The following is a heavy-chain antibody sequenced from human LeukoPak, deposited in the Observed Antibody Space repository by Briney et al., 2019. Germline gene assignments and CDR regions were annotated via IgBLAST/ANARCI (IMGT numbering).Heavy chain of an antibody. J-gene: IGHJ4*02. D-gene: IGHD6-13*01. V-gene: IGHV3-9*01. CDR2: ISWNSGSI. CDR1: GFNFINTW. CDR3: AKDQPIAAADY. Sequence: PGGSLRLSCAASGFNFINTWMHWVRQAPGKGLEWVSGISWNSGSIGYADSVKGRFTISRDNAKNSLYLQMNSLRAEDTAVYYCAKDQPIAAADYWGQGTLVTVSS.